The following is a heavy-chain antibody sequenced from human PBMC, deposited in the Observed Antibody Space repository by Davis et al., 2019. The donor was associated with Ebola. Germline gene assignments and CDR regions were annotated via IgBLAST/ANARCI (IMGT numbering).Heavy chain of an antibody. Sequence: SETLSLTCTVSGGSVSSGSYYWSWIRQPPEKGLEWVGYIYYSGSTNCNPSLKSRVTISVDTSKNQFSLKLSSVTAADTAMYYCARHYSNSNWFDPWGQGTLVTVSS. V-gene: IGHV4-61*01. D-gene: IGHD4-11*01. J-gene: IGHJ5*02. CDR1: GGSVSSGSYY. CDR3: ARHYSNSNWFDP. CDR2: IYYSGST.